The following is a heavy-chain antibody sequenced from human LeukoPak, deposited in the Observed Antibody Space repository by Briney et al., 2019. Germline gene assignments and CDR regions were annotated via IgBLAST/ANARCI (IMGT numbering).Heavy chain of an antibody. CDR3: ARGCGDKYYYYMDV. Sequence: ASVKVSCKASGYTFSSYGISWVRQAPGQGLEWMGWISVDNGNTNYAQNLEGRVTMTTDTSTRTAYVELRSLRSDDTAVYYCARGCGDKYYYYMDVWGKGTTVIVSS. CDR2: ISVDNGNT. V-gene: IGHV1-18*01. CDR1: GYTFSSYG. D-gene: IGHD2-21*01. J-gene: IGHJ6*03.